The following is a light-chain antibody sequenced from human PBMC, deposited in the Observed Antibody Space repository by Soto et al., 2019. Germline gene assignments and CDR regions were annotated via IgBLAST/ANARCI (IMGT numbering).Light chain of an antibody. CDR1: QGITTD. J-gene: IGKJ2*01. CDR3: LQYYSYPYT. CDR2: AAA. V-gene: IGKV1-17*01. Sequence: DIQMTQSPSSLSASVGDRVTITCRASQGITTDFAWYQQKPGKAPKRLIYAAASLQSGVPSRFSGSGSGTEFTLNISSLQPEDFATYYCLQYYSYPYTFGQGTKLEIK.